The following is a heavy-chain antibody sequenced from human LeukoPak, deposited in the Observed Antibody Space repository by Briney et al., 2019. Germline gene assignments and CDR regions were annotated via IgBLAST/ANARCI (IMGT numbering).Heavy chain of an antibody. CDR2: LYDDGTT. V-gene: IGHV3-53*01. J-gene: IGHJ4*02. CDR1: GFTVSRHF. CDR3: ARELLYHYYEY. Sequence: PGGSLRLSCEVSGFTVSRHFMSWVRQAPGKGLDRVSVLYDDGTTHYADSVKGRFTISRDTSQNILYLEMNSLRADDTAVYYCARELLYHYYEYWGQGTLVTVSA. D-gene: IGHD2-2*01.